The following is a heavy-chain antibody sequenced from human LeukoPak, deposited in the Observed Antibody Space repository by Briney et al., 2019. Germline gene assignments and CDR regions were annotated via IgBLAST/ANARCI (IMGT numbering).Heavy chain of an antibody. V-gene: IGHV4-39*01. CDR3: ARQPCSGGSCRFDY. Sequence: PGGSLRLSCAASGFTVSSNYMSWVRQAPGKGLEWIGSIYYSGSTYYNPSLKSRVTISVDTSKNQFSLKLSSVPAADTAVYYCARQPCSGGSCRFDYWGQGTLVTVSS. D-gene: IGHD2-15*01. CDR1: GFTVSSNY. J-gene: IGHJ4*02. CDR2: IYYSGST.